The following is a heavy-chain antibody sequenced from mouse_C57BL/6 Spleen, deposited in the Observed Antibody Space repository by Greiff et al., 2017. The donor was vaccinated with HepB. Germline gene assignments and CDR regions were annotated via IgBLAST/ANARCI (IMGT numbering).Heavy chain of an antibody. CDR3: ARGATVVAPRFAY. J-gene: IGHJ3*01. CDR1: GYTFTSYW. D-gene: IGHD1-1*01. Sequence: VQLQQPGTELVKPGASVKLSCKASGYTFTSYWMHWVKQRPGQGLEWIGNINPSNGGTNYNEKFKSKATLTVDKSSSTAYMQLSSLTSEDSAVYYCARGATVVAPRFAYWGQGTLVTVSA. CDR2: INPSNGGT. V-gene: IGHV1-53*01.